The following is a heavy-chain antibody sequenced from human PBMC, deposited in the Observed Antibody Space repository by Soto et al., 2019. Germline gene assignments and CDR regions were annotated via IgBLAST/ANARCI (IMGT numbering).Heavy chain of an antibody. CDR1: GGSISSSSYY. CDR2: IYYSGST. J-gene: IGHJ4*02. V-gene: IGHV4-39*01. D-gene: IGHD4-17*01. Sequence: SETLSLTCTVSGGSISSSSYYWGWIRQPPGKGLEWIGSIYYSGSTYHNPSLKSRVTISVDTSKNQFSLKLSSVTAADTAVYYCARLTRQTTGATKSFDYWGQGTLVTVSS. CDR3: ARLTRQTTGATKSFDY.